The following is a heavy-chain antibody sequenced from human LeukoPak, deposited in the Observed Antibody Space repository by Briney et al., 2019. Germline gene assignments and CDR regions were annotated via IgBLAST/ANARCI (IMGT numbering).Heavy chain of an antibody. D-gene: IGHD6-13*01. Sequence: AGCLTLSWPASGFTFSSYCMHWVRQAAGKVLEWVGVISYDGSHNYYGDSGTGRLSISRDKSKTTLYLQMNSLRAEDTAVYYCAKTSGSSWYNYYYGMDVCGERATVTVSS. J-gene: IGHJ6*01. CDR3: AKTSGSSWYNYYYGMDV. CDR2: ISYDGSHN. CDR1: GFTFSSYC. V-gene: IGHV3-30*18.